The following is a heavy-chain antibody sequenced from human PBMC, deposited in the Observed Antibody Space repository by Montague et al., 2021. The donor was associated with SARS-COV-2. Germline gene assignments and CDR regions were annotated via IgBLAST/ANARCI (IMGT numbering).Heavy chain of an antibody. J-gene: IGHJ2*01. V-gene: IGHV4-59*01. CDR2: IYYSGST. CDR1: GGSISSYY. CDR3: ARGVDL. Sequence: SETLSLTCTVSGGSISSYYWSWIRQPPATGLEWIGYIYYSGSTNYNPSLTSRVTIPVDTSKNHFSLKLSSVTAAGTVVYYCARGVDLWGRGTLVTVSS.